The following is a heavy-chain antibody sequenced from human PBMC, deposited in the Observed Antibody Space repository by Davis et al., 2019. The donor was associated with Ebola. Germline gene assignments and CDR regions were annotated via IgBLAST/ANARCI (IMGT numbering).Heavy chain of an antibody. Sequence: PGGSLRLSCKGSGYSFTSYWIGWVRQMPGKGLEWMGTFYPTDSDVRYSPFFKGQVTMSRDNSISTAYLQWSSLETSDTAIYYCARGVVGGPADYWGQGTLVTVSS. D-gene: IGHD2-15*01. CDR2: FYPTDSDV. CDR1: GYSFTSYW. J-gene: IGHJ4*02. V-gene: IGHV5-51*01. CDR3: ARGVVGGPADY.